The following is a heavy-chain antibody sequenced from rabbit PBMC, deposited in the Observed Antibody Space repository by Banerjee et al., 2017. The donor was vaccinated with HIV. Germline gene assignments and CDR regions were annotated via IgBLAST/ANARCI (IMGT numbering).Heavy chain of an antibody. CDR3: ARDTASSFSSYGMDL. CDR2: IVGSSSGFT. CDR1: GFDFSSNA. Sequence: QEQLEESGGDLVKPEGSLTLTCTASGFDFSSNAMCWVRQAPGKGPEWIACIVGSSSGFTYSATWAKDRFTCSKTSSTTVTLQMTSLTVADTATYFCARDTASSFSSYGMDLWGPGTLVTVS. V-gene: IGHV1S45*01. J-gene: IGHJ6*01. D-gene: IGHD6-1*01.